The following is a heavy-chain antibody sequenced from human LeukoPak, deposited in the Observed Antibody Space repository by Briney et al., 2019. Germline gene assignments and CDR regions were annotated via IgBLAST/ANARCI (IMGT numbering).Heavy chain of an antibody. Sequence: GGSLRLSCAASGFIVSSKYMTWVRQAPGKGLEWVSSLYTAGDAYYADSVKGRFTFSRENAKNSLYLQMNSLRAGDTAVYYCVALGDRIYWGQGTLVTVSS. D-gene: IGHD2-21*02. CDR1: GFIVSSKY. CDR2: LYTAGDA. V-gene: IGHV3-53*01. J-gene: IGHJ4*02. CDR3: VALGDRIY.